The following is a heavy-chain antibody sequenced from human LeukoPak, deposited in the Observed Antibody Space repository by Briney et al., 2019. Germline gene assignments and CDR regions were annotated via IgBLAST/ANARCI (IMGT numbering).Heavy chain of an antibody. CDR2: IYHSGST. Sequence: PSQTLSLTCAVSGGSISSGGYSWSWIRQPPGKGLEWIGYIYHSGSTYYNPSLKSRVTISVDRSKNQFSLKLSSVTAADTAVYYCARWTARYWYFDLWGRGTLVTVSS. CDR3: ARWTARYWYFDL. V-gene: IGHV4-30-2*01. D-gene: IGHD3/OR15-3a*01. J-gene: IGHJ2*01. CDR1: GGSISSGGYS.